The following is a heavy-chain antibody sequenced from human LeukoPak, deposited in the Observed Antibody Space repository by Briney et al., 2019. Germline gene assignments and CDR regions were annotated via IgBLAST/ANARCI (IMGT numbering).Heavy chain of an antibody. CDR2: MKQDGSVK. CDR1: GFTFINYW. V-gene: IGHV3-7*03. Sequence: GGSLRLSCAASGFTFINYWMSWVRQAPGKGLEWVANMKQDGSVKYYVDSMKGRFTISRDNAKNSLSLQMSGLRAEDTAVYFCARRGYSSSSFDYWGQGVLVTVYS. J-gene: IGHJ4*02. D-gene: IGHD6-6*01. CDR3: ARRGYSSSSFDY.